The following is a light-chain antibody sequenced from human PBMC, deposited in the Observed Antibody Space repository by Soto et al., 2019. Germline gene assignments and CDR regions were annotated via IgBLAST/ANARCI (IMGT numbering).Light chain of an antibody. CDR1: QSISSW. Sequence: DIQMTQSPSTLSASVGDRVTITCRASQSISSWLAWYQQKPGKAPKLLIYKASSLESGVPSRFRVSGSGTESTHSISRMQPEDFASSYCQQHNNPWTFGPGTQVEIK. J-gene: IGKJ1*01. V-gene: IGKV1-5*03. CDR3: QQHNNPWT. CDR2: KAS.